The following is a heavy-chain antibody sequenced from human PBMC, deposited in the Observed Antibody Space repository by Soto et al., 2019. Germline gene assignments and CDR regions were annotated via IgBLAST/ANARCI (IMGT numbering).Heavy chain of an antibody. D-gene: IGHD1-26*01. CDR2: IFNSGTP. V-gene: IGHV4-31*02. CDR1: GASTVSHYH. J-gene: IGHJ4*02. CDR3: ALALGPTTGLDY. Sequence: QVQLQESGPGLVKPSQTLSLTCSVSGASTVSHYHWTWIRQPPGKVLEWMGYIFNSGTPFYNPSLTSRLSISMDTSGNHFSLELRSVTAADTAVYYCALALGPTTGLDYWGQGTLVTVSS.